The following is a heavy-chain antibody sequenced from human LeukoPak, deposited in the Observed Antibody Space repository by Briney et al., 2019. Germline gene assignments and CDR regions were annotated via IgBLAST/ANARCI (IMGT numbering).Heavy chain of an antibody. J-gene: IGHJ4*02. CDR3: VKAEPRGYSYGYGVDY. CDR2: ISSNGGST. CDR1: GFTFSSYA. D-gene: IGHD5-18*01. Sequence: GGSLRLSCSASGFTFSSYAMHWVRQAPGKGLEYVSAISSNGGSTYYADSVKGRFTISRDNSENTLYLQMSSLRAEDTAVYYCVKAEPRGYSYGYGVDYWGQGTLVTVSS. V-gene: IGHV3-64D*06.